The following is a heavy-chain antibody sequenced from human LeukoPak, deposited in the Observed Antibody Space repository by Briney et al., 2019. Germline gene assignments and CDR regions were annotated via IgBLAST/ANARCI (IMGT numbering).Heavy chain of an antibody. J-gene: IGHJ6*02. Sequence: PGGSLRLSCAASGFSFSNYAMSWVRQAPARGPEWVSSIRGGGETFYADSVKGRFTISRDNSKNTLYLQMNSLRAEDTAVYYCAKAVAPRYCSSTSCYYYYGMDVWGQGTTVTVSS. CDR3: AKAVAPRYCSSTSCYYYYGMDV. CDR2: IRGGGET. D-gene: IGHD2-2*01. V-gene: IGHV3-23*01. CDR1: GFSFSNYA.